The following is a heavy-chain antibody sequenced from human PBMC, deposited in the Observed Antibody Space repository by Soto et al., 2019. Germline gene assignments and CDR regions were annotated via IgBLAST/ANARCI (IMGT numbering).Heavy chain of an antibody. V-gene: IGHV1-2*02. CDR2: INPNSGGT. J-gene: IGHJ6*02. D-gene: IGHD1-26*01. Sequence: ASVKVSCKASGYTFTGYYMHWVRQAPGQGLEWMGWINPNSGGTNYAQKFQGRVTMTRDTSISTAYMELSRLRSDDTAVYYCARGREIVGATRGYYYYGMDVWGQGTTVTVSS. CDR3: ARGREIVGATRGYYYYGMDV. CDR1: GYTFTGYY.